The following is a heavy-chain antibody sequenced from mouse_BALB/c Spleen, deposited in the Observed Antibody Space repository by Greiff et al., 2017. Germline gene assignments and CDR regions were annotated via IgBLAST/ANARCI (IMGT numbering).Heavy chain of an antibody. CDR1: GFTFSDYY. CDR2: ISDGGSYT. CDR3: ARYGSSFYAMDY. V-gene: IGHV5-4*02. Sequence: EVKLVESGGGLVKPGGSLKLSCAASGFTFSDYYMYWVRQTPEKRLEWVATISDGGSYTYYPDSVKGRFTISRDNAKNNLYLQMSSLKSEDTAMYYCARYGSSFYAMDYWGQGTSVTVSS. D-gene: IGHD2-10*02. J-gene: IGHJ4*01.